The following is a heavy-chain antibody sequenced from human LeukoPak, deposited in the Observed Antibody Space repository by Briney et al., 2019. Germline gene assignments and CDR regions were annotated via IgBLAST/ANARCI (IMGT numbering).Heavy chain of an antibody. CDR3: ARDYGRYFDWLFLGNWFDP. J-gene: IGHJ5*02. Sequence: PVASVKVSCKTSGYTFTNYDITWVRQAPGQGLEWMGWINPNSGGTNYAQKFQGRVTMTRDTSISTAYMELSRLRSDDTAVYYCARDYGRYFDWLFLGNWFDPWGQGTLVSVSS. CDR2: INPNSGGT. D-gene: IGHD3-9*01. V-gene: IGHV1-2*02. CDR1: GYTFTNYD.